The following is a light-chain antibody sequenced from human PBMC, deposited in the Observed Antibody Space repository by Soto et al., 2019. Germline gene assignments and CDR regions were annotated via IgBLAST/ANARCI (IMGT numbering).Light chain of an antibody. CDR1: SGSVSTNYY. CDR3: VLYMGSGTWV. Sequence: QTVVTQEPSLSVSPGRTVTLTCGLSSGSVSTNYYPSWYQQTPGQAPRTLIYNTKSRSSGVPDRFSGSILGNKAALTITGAQADDECDYYCVLYMGSGTWVFGGGTKVTVL. J-gene: IGLJ3*02. CDR2: NTK. V-gene: IGLV8-61*01.